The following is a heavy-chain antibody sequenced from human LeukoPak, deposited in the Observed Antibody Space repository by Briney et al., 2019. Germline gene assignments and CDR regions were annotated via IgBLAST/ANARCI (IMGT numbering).Heavy chain of an antibody. V-gene: IGHV3-73*01. CDR2: IRSKANSYAT. CDR1: GFTFSGSA. Sequence: AGGSLRLSCAASGFTFSGSAMHWVRQASGKGLEWVGRIRSKANSYATAYAASVKGRFTISRDDSKNTAYLQMNSLKTEDTAVYYCTRLDYGGNYTPLDYWGQGTLVTVSS. D-gene: IGHD4/OR15-4a*01. J-gene: IGHJ4*02. CDR3: TRLDYGGNYTPLDY.